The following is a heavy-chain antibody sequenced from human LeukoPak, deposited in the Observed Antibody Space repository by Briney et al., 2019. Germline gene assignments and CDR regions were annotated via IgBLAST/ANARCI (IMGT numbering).Heavy chain of an antibody. Sequence: GGTPRLSCAASGFTFSSYGMSWVRQAPGKGLEWVSAISGSGGSTYYADSVKGRFTISRDNSKNTLYLQMNSLRAEDTAVYYCAKRYSEFSLPNPADAFDIWGQGTMVTVSS. J-gene: IGHJ3*02. CDR2: ISGSGGST. D-gene: IGHD3-3*01. V-gene: IGHV3-23*01. CDR3: AKRYSEFSLPNPADAFDI. CDR1: GFTFSSYG.